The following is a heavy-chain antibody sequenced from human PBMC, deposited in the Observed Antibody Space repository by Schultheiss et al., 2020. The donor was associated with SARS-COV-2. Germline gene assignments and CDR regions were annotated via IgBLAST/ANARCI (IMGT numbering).Heavy chain of an antibody. V-gene: IGHV6-1*01. CDR3: ARDHQWLVYFDS. J-gene: IGHJ4*02. D-gene: IGHD6-19*01. Sequence: SQTLSLTCAISGDSVSPNNPAWNWIRQSPSRGLEWLGRTYYRSKWYTDYAESVKSRISINADRSRNQVSLQLNSVTPEDAGVYYCARDHQWLVYFDSWGQGTLVTVSS. CDR2: TYYRSKWYT. CDR1: GDSVSPNNPA.